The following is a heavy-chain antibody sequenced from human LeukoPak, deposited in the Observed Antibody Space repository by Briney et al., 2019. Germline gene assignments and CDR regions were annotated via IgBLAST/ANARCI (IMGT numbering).Heavy chain of an antibody. CDR2: IHSGST. V-gene: IGHV4-59*12. CDR1: GGSISSYY. Sequence: SETLSLTCTVSGGSISSYYWSWIRQPPGKGLEWIGYIHSGSTNYNPSLKSRVTISADTSKNQFSLKLSSVTAADTAVCYCARGSSDPEWFGELLLHYFDYWGQGTLVTVSS. CDR3: ARGSSDPEWFGELLLHYFDY. J-gene: IGHJ4*02. D-gene: IGHD3-10*01.